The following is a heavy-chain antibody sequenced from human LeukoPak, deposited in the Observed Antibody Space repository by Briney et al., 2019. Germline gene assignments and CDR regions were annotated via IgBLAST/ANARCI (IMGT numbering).Heavy chain of an antibody. Sequence: SETLSLTCTVSGYSISSGYYWGWIRQPPGQGLEWIGSIYHSGSTYYNPSLKSRVTIPVDTSKNQFSLKLSSVTAADTAVYYCARGSGLLADEGFDYWGQGTLVTVSS. CDR1: GYSISSGYY. D-gene: IGHD2-15*01. CDR3: ARGSGLLADEGFDY. J-gene: IGHJ4*02. V-gene: IGHV4-38-2*02. CDR2: IYHSGST.